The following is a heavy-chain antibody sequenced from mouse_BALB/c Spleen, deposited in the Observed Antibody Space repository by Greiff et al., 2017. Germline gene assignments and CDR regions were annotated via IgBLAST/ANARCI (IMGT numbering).Heavy chain of an antibody. CDR2: IDPANGNT. CDR3: ARLGSSYGSWFAY. Sequence: EVKLMESGAELVKPGASVKLSCTASGFNIKDTYMHWVKQRPEQGLEWIGRIDPANGNTKYDPKFQGKATITADTSSNTAYLQLSSLTSEDTAVYYCARLGSSYGSWFAYWGQGTLVTVSA. CDR1: GFNIKDTY. V-gene: IGHV14-3*02. D-gene: IGHD1-1*01. J-gene: IGHJ3*01.